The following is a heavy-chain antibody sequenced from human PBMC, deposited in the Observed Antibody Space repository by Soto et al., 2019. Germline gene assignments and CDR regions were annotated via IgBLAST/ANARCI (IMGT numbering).Heavy chain of an antibody. V-gene: IGHV6-1*01. CDR2: TYCRSRWYN. J-gene: IGHJ6*03. Sequence: PSQTLSLTCAISGDSVSSNSAAWNWIRLSPPRGLEWLARTYCRSRWYNDYAVSVRSRITVNPDTSKNQFSLQPTSVTPEDTAVYYCAGTTSHQWYYMDVWGKGTTVTVSS. D-gene: IGHD1-7*01. CDR1: GDSVSSNSAA. CDR3: AGTTSHQWYYMDV.